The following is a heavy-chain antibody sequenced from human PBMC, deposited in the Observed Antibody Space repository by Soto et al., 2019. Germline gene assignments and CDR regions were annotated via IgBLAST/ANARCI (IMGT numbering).Heavy chain of an antibody. V-gene: IGHV4-38-2*01. D-gene: IGHD3-22*01. CDR2: IYHSGTT. CDR3: ARGSIVVVASGYFDL. CDR1: GDSITSIYH. J-gene: IGHJ2*01. Sequence: TSETLSLTCAVSGDSITSIYHWAWIRQPPGRGLEWVASIYHSGTTYYNPSLKSRVTISVDTSKNQFSLNLRSVTAADSAVYYCARGSIVVVASGYFDLWGRGTLVTVSS.